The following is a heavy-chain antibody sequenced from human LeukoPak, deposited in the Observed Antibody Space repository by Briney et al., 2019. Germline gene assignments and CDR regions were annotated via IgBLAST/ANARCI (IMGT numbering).Heavy chain of an antibody. CDR2: INPSGGST. CDR1: GYTFTSNY. J-gene: IGHJ6*02. V-gene: IGHV1-46*01. Sequence: GASVKVSCKASGYTFTSNYMHWVRQAPGQGLEWMGIINPSGGSTSYAQKFQGRVTMTRDTSTSTVYMELSSLRSEDAAVYYCAGDEEGMVYDMPGMDVWGQGTTVTVSS. D-gene: IGHD2-8*01. CDR3: AGDEEGMVYDMPGMDV.